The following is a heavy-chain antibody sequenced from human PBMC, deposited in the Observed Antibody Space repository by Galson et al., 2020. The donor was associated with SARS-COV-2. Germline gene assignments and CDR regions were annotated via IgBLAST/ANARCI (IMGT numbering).Heavy chain of an antibody. Sequence: ASVKVSCKASDYSFTSYGITWVRQTRGQGLEWMGSISVYNGNTNYAQKFQGRITMTTDTSTSTAYMEMRRLTSDDTAVYYCARDGGIKFDPWGQGTLVIVSS. J-gene: IGHJ5*02. V-gene: IGHV1-18*01. D-gene: IGHD3-3*02. CDR2: ISVYNGNT. CDR3: ARDGGIKFDP. CDR1: DYSFTSYG.